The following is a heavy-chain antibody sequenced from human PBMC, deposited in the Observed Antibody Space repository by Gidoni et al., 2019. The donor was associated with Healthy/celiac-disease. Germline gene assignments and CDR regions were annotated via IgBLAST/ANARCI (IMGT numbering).Heavy chain of an antibody. J-gene: IGHJ5*02. CDR2: IIPIFGTA. V-gene: IGHV1-69*01. Sequence: QVQLVQSGAEVKKPGSSVKVSCKASGGTFSSYAISRVRQAPGQGLEWMGGIIPIFGTANYAQKFQGRVTITADESTSTAYMELSSLRSEDTAVYYCARDIPADDYVWGSYRSGWFDPWGQGTLVTVSS. CDR1: GGTFSSYA. CDR3: ARDIPADDYVWGSYRSGWFDP. D-gene: IGHD3-16*02.